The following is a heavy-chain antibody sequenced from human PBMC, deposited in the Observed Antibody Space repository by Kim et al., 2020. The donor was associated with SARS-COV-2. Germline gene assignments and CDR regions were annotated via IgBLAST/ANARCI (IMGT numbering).Heavy chain of an antibody. Sequence: ASVKVSCKASGYTFTSYAMNWVRQAPGQGLEWMGWINTNTGNPTYAQGFTGRFVFSLDTSVSTAYLQISSLKAEDTAVYYCARGSSKLRYFDWLSPGVYYYYGMDVWGQGTTVTVSS. CDR3: ARGSSKLRYFDWLSPGVYYYYGMDV. CDR2: INTNTGNP. V-gene: IGHV7-4-1*02. D-gene: IGHD3-9*01. J-gene: IGHJ6*02. CDR1: GYTFTSYA.